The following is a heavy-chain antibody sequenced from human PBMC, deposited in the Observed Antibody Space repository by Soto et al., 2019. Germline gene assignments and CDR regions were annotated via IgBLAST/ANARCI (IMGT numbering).Heavy chain of an antibody. CDR1: GGSFSGYY. J-gene: IGHJ6*03. Sequence: SETLSLTCAVYGGSFSGYYWSWIRQPPGKGLEWIGEINHSGSTNYNPSLKSRVTISVDTSKNQFSLKLSSVTAADTAVYYCARGRVGYCSSTSCYNYYYMDVWGKGTTVTVSS. V-gene: IGHV4-34*01. CDR2: INHSGST. CDR3: ARGRVGYCSSTSCYNYYYMDV. D-gene: IGHD2-2*02.